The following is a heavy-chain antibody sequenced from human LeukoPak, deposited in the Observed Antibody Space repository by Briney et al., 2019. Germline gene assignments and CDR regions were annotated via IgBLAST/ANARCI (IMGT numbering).Heavy chain of an antibody. J-gene: IGHJ4*02. D-gene: IGHD4-17*01. CDR3: AEGVIGYGALDY. Sequence: GGSLRLSCAASGFTFSSYAMSWVRQAPGKGLEWVSAISGSGGSTYYADSVKGRFTISRDNSKNTLYLQMNSLRAEDTAVYYCAEGVIGYGALDYWGQGTLVTVSS. CDR2: ISGSGGST. V-gene: IGHV3-23*01. CDR1: GFTFSSYA.